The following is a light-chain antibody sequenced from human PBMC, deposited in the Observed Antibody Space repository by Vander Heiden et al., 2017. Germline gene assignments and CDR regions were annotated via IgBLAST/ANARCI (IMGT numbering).Light chain of an antibody. Sequence: QSALTQPASVAGSLGQSITISCTGTSSGVGGHKYVSWYQQHPGKAPKVLIYEVRNRPSGISNRFSGSKSGNTASLTISGLQAEDEADYYCISYTSIGTYVFGSGTKVTVL. V-gene: IGLV2-14*01. CDR2: EVR. CDR3: ISYTSIGTYV. J-gene: IGLJ1*01. CDR1: SSGVGGHKY.